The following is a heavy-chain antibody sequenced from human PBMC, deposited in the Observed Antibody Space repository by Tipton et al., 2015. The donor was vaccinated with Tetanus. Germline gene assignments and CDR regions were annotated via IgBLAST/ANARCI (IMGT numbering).Heavy chain of an antibody. J-gene: IGHJ4*02. D-gene: IGHD1-26*01. V-gene: IGHV1-8*01. CDR3: ARANSGHYYLDS. Sequence: QSGPEVKKPGASVKVSCKTSGYTFTSYDINWVRQAPGQGLEWMGWMNPYTGNTGYAQKFQGRVTMTRNTSIRTAYMELSSLTSEDTAVYYCARANSGHYYLDSWGQGTLVTVSS. CDR2: MNPYTGNT. CDR1: GYTFTSYD.